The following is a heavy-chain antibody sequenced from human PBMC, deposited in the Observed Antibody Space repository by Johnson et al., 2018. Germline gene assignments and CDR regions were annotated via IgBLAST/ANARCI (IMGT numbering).Heavy chain of an antibody. Sequence: VQLVQSGGGLVQPGGSLRLSCAASGFTFSSYWMSWVRQAPGKGLEWVANIKQDGSEKYYVDAVKGRFTISRDNAKNSLYLQMNSLRAEDTALYYCARMWFGEKYHYYMDVWGKGTTVTVSS. J-gene: IGHJ6*03. CDR2: IKQDGSEK. CDR3: ARMWFGEKYHYYMDV. V-gene: IGHV3-7*03. CDR1: GFTFSSYW. D-gene: IGHD3-10*01.